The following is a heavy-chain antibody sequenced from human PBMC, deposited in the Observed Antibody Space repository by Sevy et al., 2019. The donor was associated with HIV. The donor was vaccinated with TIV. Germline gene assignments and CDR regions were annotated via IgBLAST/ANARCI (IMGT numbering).Heavy chain of an antibody. D-gene: IGHD5-18*01. V-gene: IGHV3-74*01. J-gene: IGHJ4*02. CDR1: GLTFSSYW. CDR2: INGDGSST. CDR3: VREGVGGYSYSLDC. Sequence: GGSLRLSCAASGLTFSSYWMHWVRQAPGKGLVWVSRINGDGSSTSYADSVKGRFTISRDNAKNTLYLQMNSLRAEDTAVYYCVREGVGGYSYSLDCWGQGTLVTVSS.